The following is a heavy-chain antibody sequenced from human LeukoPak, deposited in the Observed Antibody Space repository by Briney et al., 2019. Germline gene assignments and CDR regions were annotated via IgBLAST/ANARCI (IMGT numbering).Heavy chain of an antibody. V-gene: IGHV4-59*01. Sequence: PSETLSLTCTGSGGSISTYYWSWLRQTPGKGLEWIGYVYYTGSTNSNPSLKSRVTISVDTSKNQVSLKLTSVTAADTAVYYCARGDRDPSRPDYWGQGTLVTVSS. CDR2: VYYTGST. D-gene: IGHD1-26*01. CDR3: ARGDRDPSRPDY. J-gene: IGHJ4*02. CDR1: GGSISTYY.